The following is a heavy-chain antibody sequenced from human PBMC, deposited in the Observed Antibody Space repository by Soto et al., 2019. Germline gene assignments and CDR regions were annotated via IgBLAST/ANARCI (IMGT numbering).Heavy chain of an antibody. CDR3: ARDLSDSSGWYGADY. CDR1: GFTFSSYA. V-gene: IGHV3-30-3*01. CDR2: ISYDGSNK. Sequence: ESGGGVVQPGRSLRLSCAASGFTFSSYAMHWVRQAPGKGLEWVAVISYDGSNKYYADSVKGRFTISRDNSKNTLYLQMNSLRAEDTAVYYCARDLSDSSGWYGADYWGQGTLVTVSS. D-gene: IGHD6-19*01. J-gene: IGHJ4*02.